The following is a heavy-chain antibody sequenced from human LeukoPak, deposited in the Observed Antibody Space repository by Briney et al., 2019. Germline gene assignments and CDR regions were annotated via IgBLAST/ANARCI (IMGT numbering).Heavy chain of an antibody. D-gene: IGHD3-10*01. V-gene: IGHV3-30-3*01. CDR1: GFTFSSYA. Sequence: GGSLRLSCAASGFTFSSYAMHWVRQAPGKGLEWVAVISYDGSNKYYADSVKGRFTISRDNAKNSLYLQMNSLRAEDTAVYYCARDVYYYGSGNLDYWGQGTLVTVSS. J-gene: IGHJ4*02. CDR2: ISYDGSNK. CDR3: ARDVYYYGSGNLDY.